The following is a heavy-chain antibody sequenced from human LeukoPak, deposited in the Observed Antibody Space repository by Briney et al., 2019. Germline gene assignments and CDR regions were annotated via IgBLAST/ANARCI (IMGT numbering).Heavy chain of an antibody. CDR2: ISGSGGST. V-gene: IGHV3-23*01. CDR3: AKGIVGIAVAGTDY. D-gene: IGHD6-19*01. CDR1: GFTFSSYA. Sequence: GGSLRLSCAASGFTFSSYAISWVRQAPGKGLEWVSAISGSGGSTYYADSVKGRFTISRDNSKNTLYLQMNSLRAEDTAVYYCAKGIVGIAVAGTDYWGQGTLVTVSS. J-gene: IGHJ4*02.